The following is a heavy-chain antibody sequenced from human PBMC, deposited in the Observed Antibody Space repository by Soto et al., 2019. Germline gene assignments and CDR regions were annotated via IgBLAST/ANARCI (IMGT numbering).Heavy chain of an antibody. CDR2: INSDGSST. CDR3: SWVGSRPELYDF. CDR1: GFTFSRYW. D-gene: IGHD3-16*01. Sequence: PGGSLRLSCAASGFTFSRYWMHWVRQAPGKGLVWVSRINSDGSSTSYADSVKGRFTISRDNAKNTLYLQMNSLRAEDTAVYYCSWVGSRPELYDFWGQGTLVTGSS. V-gene: IGHV3-74*01. J-gene: IGHJ4*02.